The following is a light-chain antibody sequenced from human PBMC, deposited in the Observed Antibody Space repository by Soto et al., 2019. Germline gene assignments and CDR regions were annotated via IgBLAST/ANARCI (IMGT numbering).Light chain of an antibody. CDR2: GAS. J-gene: IGKJ2*01. Sequence: DIVLTQSPGTLSLSPGERATLSCRASQSVSSSYLAWYQQKPGQAPRLLLYGASCRATGIPDRFSGSGSGTDFTLTISRLEPEDFAVYYCQQSGSSPYTFGQGTKLEIK. CDR1: QSVSSSY. CDR3: QQSGSSPYT. V-gene: IGKV3-20*01.